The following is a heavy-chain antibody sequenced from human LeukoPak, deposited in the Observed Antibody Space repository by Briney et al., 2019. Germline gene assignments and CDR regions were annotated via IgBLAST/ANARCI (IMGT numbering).Heavy chain of an antibody. D-gene: IGHD1-26*01. Sequence: GGSLRLSRAASGFTVSSNYMSWARQAPGKRLEWVSVIYSGGSTYYADSVKGRFTISRDNSKNTLYLQMNSLRAEDTAVYYCARIGESGSYYFDYWGQGTLVTVSS. V-gene: IGHV3-66*01. CDR3: ARIGESGSYYFDY. CDR1: GFTVSSNY. J-gene: IGHJ4*02. CDR2: IYSGGST.